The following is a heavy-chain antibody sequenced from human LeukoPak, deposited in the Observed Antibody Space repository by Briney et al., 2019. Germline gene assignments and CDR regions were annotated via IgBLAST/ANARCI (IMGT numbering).Heavy chain of an antibody. D-gene: IGHD3-10*01. J-gene: IGHJ2*01. V-gene: IGHV4-59*01. CDR2: IYYSGST. Sequence: SETLSLTCTVSGGSISSYYWSWIRQPPGKGLEWIGYIYYSGSTNYNPSLKSRVTISVDTSKNQFSLKLSSVTAADTAVYYCAREMVSVSGSTEYFDLWGRGTLVTVSS. CDR3: AREMVSVSGSTEYFDL. CDR1: GGSISSYY.